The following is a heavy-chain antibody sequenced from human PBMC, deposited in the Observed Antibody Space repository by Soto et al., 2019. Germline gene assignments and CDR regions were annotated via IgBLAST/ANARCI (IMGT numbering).Heavy chain of an antibody. CDR3: AADLGSLVATISDY. Sequence: ASVKVSCKASGFTFTSSAVQWVRQARGQRLEWIGWIVVGSGNTNYAQKFQERVTITRDMSTSTAYMELSSLRSEDTAVYYCAADLGSLVATISDYWGQGTLVTVSS. J-gene: IGHJ4*02. D-gene: IGHD5-12*01. CDR1: GFTFTSSA. V-gene: IGHV1-58*01. CDR2: IVVGSGNT.